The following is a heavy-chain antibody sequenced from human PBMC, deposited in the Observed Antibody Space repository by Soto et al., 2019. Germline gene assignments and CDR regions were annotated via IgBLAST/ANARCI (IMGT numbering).Heavy chain of an antibody. CDR3: ARGGEPLGYYGLDV. J-gene: IGHJ6*02. CDR2: MYYTGVT. V-gene: IGHV4-61*01. CDR1: GGSVRSGNHF. Sequence: SETLSLTCSVSGGSVRSGNHFWNWIRQPPGRGLAWLGYMYYTGVTNYNPSLKSRVSMSVDTSKDQFSLNLTSLTAADTAVYYCARGGEPLGYYGLDVWGQGTTVTVSS.